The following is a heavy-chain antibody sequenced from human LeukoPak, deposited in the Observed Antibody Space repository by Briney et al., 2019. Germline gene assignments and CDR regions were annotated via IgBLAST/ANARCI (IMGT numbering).Heavy chain of an antibody. Sequence: SETLSLTCTVSGGSISSYYWSWIRQPPGKGLEWIGYIYYSGSTNYNPSLKSRVTISLDTSKNQFSLKLSSVTAADTAVYYCARGYGLGSYYKFFDFWGQGTLVTVSS. D-gene: IGHD3-10*01. CDR3: ARGYGLGSYYKFFDF. CDR1: GGSISSYY. V-gene: IGHV4-59*01. J-gene: IGHJ4*02. CDR2: IYYSGST.